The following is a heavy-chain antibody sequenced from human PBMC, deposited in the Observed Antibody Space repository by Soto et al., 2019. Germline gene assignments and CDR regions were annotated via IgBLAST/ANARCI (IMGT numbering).Heavy chain of an antibody. CDR3: AREGWLGYSSNWFDP. CDR1: GYTFTNYA. Sequence: QVQLVQSGAEEKEPGASVKVSCKASGYTFTNYAMHWVRQAPGQRLEWMGWINVGNGNTKYSQKFQGRVTITRDTSARTAYMELSSLRFEDTAVYYCAREGWLGYSSNWFDPWGQGTLVTVSS. CDR2: INVGNGNT. V-gene: IGHV1-3*05. J-gene: IGHJ5*02. D-gene: IGHD6-19*01.